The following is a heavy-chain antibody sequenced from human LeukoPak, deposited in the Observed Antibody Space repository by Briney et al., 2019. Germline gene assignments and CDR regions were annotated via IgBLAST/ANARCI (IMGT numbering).Heavy chain of an antibody. Sequence: ASVKVSCKASGYTFTSYYMHWVRQAPGQGLEWMGWINPNSGGTNYAQKFQGRVTMTRDTSISTAYMELSRLRSDDTAVYYCARDFFVSYDSSGYYLLGYWGQGTLVTVSS. CDR1: GYTFTSYY. J-gene: IGHJ4*02. CDR2: INPNSGGT. D-gene: IGHD3-22*01. V-gene: IGHV1-2*02. CDR3: ARDFFVSYDSSGYYLLGY.